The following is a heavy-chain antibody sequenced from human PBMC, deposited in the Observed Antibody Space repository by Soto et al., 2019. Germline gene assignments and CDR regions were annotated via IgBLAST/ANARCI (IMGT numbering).Heavy chain of an antibody. CDR2: IKTNTEGGTT. D-gene: IGHD2-15*01. J-gene: IGHJ6*02. Sequence: EVHLVESGGGFIYPGGSLRLSCAASGLTISNAWMNWVRQAPGKGLEWVGRIKTNTEGGTTDYAAAVKGRFTVSRDDSKNTLYLQMNSLRTEDTAVYHSTTGSVEGVWGQGTMVTVSS. CDR1: GLTISNAW. CDR3: TTGSVEGV. V-gene: IGHV3-15*07.